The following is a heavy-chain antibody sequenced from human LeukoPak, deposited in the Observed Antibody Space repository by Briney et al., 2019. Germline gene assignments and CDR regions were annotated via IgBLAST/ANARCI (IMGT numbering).Heavy chain of an antibody. CDR1: GFTFSSYW. Sequence: AGGSLRLSCAASGFTFSSYWMSWVRQAPGKGLEWVANIKQDGSEKYYVDSVKGRFTISRDNAKNSLYLQMNSLRAEDTAVYYCARNLPGIVGATNGYLDAFDIWGQGTMVTVSS. CDR3: ARNLPGIVGATNGYLDAFDI. D-gene: IGHD1-26*01. V-gene: IGHV3-7*01. CDR2: IKQDGSEK. J-gene: IGHJ3*02.